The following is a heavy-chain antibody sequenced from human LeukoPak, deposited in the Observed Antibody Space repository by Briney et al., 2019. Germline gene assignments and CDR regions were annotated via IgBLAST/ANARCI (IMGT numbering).Heavy chain of an antibody. J-gene: IGHJ4*02. CDR2: IDPNSGGT. D-gene: IGHD1-26*01. Sequence: ASVKVSCKASGYTFTGYYMHWVRQAPGQGLQWMGWIDPNSGGTNYAQKFQGRVTMTRDTSISTAYMELSRLRSDDTAVYYCARDYGGSYFDYWGQGTLVTVSS. CDR3: ARDYGGSYFDY. V-gene: IGHV1-2*02. CDR1: GYTFTGYY.